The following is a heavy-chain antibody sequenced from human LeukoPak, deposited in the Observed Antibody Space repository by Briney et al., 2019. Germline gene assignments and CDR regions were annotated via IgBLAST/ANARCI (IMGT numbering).Heavy chain of an antibody. V-gene: IGHV3-21*01. CDR1: GFTFSSYS. D-gene: IGHD6-19*01. CDR3: ARKQWLTSDAFDI. Sequence: GGSLRLSCAASGFTFSSYSMNWVRQAPGKGLEWVSSISSSSSYIYYADSVKGRFTISTDNAKNSLYLQMNSLRAEDTAVYYCARKQWLTSDAFDIWGQGTMVTVSS. CDR2: ISSSSSYI. J-gene: IGHJ3*02.